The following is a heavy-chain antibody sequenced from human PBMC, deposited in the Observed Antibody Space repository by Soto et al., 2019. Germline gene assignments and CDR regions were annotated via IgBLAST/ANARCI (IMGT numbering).Heavy chain of an antibody. CDR1: GYTFTSYG. CDR3: AREMVRGVGSDY. V-gene: IGHV1-18*01. D-gene: IGHD3-10*01. Sequence: QVQLVQSGAEVKKPGASVKVSCKASGYTFTSYGISWVRQAPGQGLEGMGWISTYNGNTKYAQKLQGRVTMTTDTSPRTAYMELRSLRSDDTAVFYCAREMVRGVGSDYWGQGTLVTVSA. J-gene: IGHJ4*02. CDR2: ISTYNGNT.